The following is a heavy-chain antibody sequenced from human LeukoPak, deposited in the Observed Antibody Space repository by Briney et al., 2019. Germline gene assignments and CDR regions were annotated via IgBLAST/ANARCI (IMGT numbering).Heavy chain of an antibody. CDR2: IIPIFGAA. Sequence: SVKVSCKASGRTFSSYAISWVRQAPGQGLEWMGRIIPIFGAANYAQQSQGRATITSDESTSTAFMELRSPISEETTVYYCASLDYWGKGTLVTVSS. J-gene: IGHJ4*02. V-gene: IGHV1-69*15. CDR3: ASLDY. CDR1: GRTFSSYA.